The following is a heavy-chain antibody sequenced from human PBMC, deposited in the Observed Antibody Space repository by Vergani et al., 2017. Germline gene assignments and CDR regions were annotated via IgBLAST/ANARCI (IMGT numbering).Heavy chain of an antibody. CDR2: IYYSGST. CDR3: ARGEMCDFQRSAFDI. CDR1: GGSISSYY. V-gene: IGHV4-59*01. Sequence: QVQLQESGPGLVKPSQTLSLTCTVSGGSISSYYWSWIRQPPGKGLEWIGYIYYSGSTNYNPSLKSRVTISVDTSKNQFSLKLGSVTDADPAVYYCARGEMCDFQRSAFDIWGQGTMVTVSS. D-gene: IGHD2-21*01. J-gene: IGHJ3*02.